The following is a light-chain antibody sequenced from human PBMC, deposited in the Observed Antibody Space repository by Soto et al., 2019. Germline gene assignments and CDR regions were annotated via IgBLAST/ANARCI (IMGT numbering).Light chain of an antibody. V-gene: IGKV3-15*01. J-gene: IGKJ5*01. CDR2: DVS. CDR1: QGVTTN. Sequence: EIVKTQSTGTLSGSPGERGPPSCRAGQGVTTNFAWYQQKSGQSPRLLIYDVSIRATGVPARFSGTGSETDFTLTISGLQSEDSAVYFCQQYNNWPFSFGQGTRLEIK. CDR3: QQYNNWPFS.